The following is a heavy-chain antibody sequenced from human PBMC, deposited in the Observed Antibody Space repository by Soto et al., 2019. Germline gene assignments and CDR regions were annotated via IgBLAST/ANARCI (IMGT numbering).Heavy chain of an antibody. J-gene: IGHJ4*02. CDR2: FDPEDGET. V-gene: IGHV1-24*01. CDR1: GYTLTELS. Sequence: ASVKVSCKVSGYTLTELSMHWVRQAPGKGLEWMGGFDPEDGETIYAQKFQGRVTMTEDTSTDTAYMELSSLRSEDTAVYYCETGLAAAPASDYWGQGTLVTVSS. CDR3: ETGLAAAPASDY. D-gene: IGHD6-13*01.